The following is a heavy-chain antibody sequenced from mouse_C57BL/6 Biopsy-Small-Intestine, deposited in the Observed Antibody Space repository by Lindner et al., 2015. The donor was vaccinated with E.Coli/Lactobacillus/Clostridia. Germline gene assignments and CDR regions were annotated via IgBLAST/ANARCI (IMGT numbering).Heavy chain of an antibody. J-gene: IGHJ2*01. Sequence: LQESGAELVKPGTSVKMSCKASGYTFTNYWIGWTKQRPGHGLEWIGDIYPGGGYTNYNEKFKGKATFTADTSSNTAYMQLSSLTTEDSAIYYCARRVYYYGSSYWGQGTTLTVSS. CDR1: GYTFTNYW. CDR2: IYPGGGYT. V-gene: IGHV1-63*01. D-gene: IGHD1-1*01. CDR3: ARRVYYYGSSY.